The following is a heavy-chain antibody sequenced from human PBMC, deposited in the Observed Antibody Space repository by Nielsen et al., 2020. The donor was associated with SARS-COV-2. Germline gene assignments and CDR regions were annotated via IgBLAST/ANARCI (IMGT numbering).Heavy chain of an antibody. D-gene: IGHD7-27*01. CDR2: IYHRGST. Sequence: SETLSLTCAVYGGSFSAYYRNWIRQAPGKGLEWIGEIYHRGSTNYSPSLKTRVTISVDKSKNQFSLELRSVTAADTAVYYCARDCSCGLGSSPSYYFDYWGQGTLVTVSS. CDR1: GGSFSAYY. J-gene: IGHJ4*02. CDR3: ARDCSCGLGSSPSYYFDY. V-gene: IGHV4-34*01.